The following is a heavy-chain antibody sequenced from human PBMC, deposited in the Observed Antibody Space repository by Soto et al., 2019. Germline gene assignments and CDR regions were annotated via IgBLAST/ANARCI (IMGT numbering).Heavy chain of an antibody. D-gene: IGHD2-15*01. Sequence: EVQLVESGGGLVKPGGSLRLSCAASGFTFSNAWMSWVRQAPGKGLEWVGRIKSKTDGGTTDSAAPVKGRFTISRDASKNTLYLQMNSLKTEDTAVYYCTTGFGREHCSGGSCYSTWGQGTLVTVSS. CDR2: IKSKTDGGTT. CDR3: TTGFGREHCSGGSCYST. J-gene: IGHJ5*02. CDR1: GFTFSNAW. V-gene: IGHV3-15*01.